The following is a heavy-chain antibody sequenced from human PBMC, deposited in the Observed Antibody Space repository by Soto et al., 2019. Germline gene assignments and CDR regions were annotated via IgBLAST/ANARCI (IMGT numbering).Heavy chain of an antibody. J-gene: IGHJ4*02. CDR1: GFTFSGSA. CDR3: TRRHRYSSRPNFVF. D-gene: IGHD6-19*01. CDR2: IRSKANSYAT. Sequence: EVQLVESGGGLVQPGGSLKLSCAASGFTFSGSAMHWVRQASGKGLEWVGRIRSKANSYATAYAASVKGRFTISRDDSKNTAYLEKNSLKTEDRAVYFCTRRHRYSSRPNFVFWGQGTLVTFPS. V-gene: IGHV3-73*02.